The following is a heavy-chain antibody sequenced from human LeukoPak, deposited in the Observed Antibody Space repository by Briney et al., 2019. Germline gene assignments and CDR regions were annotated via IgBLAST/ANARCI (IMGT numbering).Heavy chain of an antibody. CDR1: GGSFSGYY. D-gene: IGHD3-10*01. Sequence: SETLSLTCAVYGGSFSGYYWSWIRQPPGKGLEWIGEINHSGSTNYNPSLKSRVTISVDTSKNQFSLKLSSVTAADTAVYYCARVQDAGGEAFDIWGQGTMVTVSS. V-gene: IGHV4-34*01. CDR3: ARVQDAGGEAFDI. J-gene: IGHJ3*02. CDR2: INHSGST.